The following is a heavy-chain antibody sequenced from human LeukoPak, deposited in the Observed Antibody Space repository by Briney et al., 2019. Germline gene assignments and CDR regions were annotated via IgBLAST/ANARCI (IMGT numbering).Heavy chain of an antibody. CDR3: AGAPVSDFDWSLGGFDY. CDR2: IYYSGST. CDR1: GGSISSGGYY. V-gene: IGHV4-31*03. D-gene: IGHD3-9*01. Sequence: PSETLSLTCTVSGGSISSGGYYWSWIRQHPGKGLEWIGYIYYSGSTYYNPSLKSRVTISVDTSKNQFSLELSSVTAADTAVYYCAGAPVSDFDWSLGGFDYWGQGTLVTVSS. J-gene: IGHJ4*02.